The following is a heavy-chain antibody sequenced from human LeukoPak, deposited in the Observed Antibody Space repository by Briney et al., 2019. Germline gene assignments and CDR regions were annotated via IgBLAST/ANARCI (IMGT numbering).Heavy chain of an antibody. CDR2: IKQDGSEK. CDR3: ARLSSGWYGDFDY. Sequence: GGSLRLSCAASGFTFSTYWMSWVRLAPGKGLEWVANIKQDGSEKYYVDSVKGRFTISRDNARNSLYQQMNSLRGEDTAVYYCARLSSGWYGDFDYWGQGTLVTVSS. D-gene: IGHD6-19*01. V-gene: IGHV3-7*03. J-gene: IGHJ4*02. CDR1: GFTFSTYW.